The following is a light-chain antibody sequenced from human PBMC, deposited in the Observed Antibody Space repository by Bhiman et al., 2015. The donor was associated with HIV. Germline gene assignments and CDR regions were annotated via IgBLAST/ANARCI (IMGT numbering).Light chain of an antibody. CDR2: QDS. V-gene: IGLV3-1*01. Sequence: SYGLTQPPSMSVSPGQTASITCSGDKLGDKYACWYQQKPGQSPVLVIYQDSKRPSGIPERFSGSKSGNTATLTISRAEAEDEADYYCQVWDYTSDQSVVFGGGTQLTVL. CDR1: KLGDKY. J-gene: IGLJ2*01. CDR3: QVWDYTSDQSVV.